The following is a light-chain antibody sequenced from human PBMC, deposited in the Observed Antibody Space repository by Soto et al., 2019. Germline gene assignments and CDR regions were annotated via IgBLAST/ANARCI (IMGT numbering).Light chain of an antibody. CDR1: QGISSH. V-gene: IGKV1-9*01. CDR2: TAS. Sequence: DIQLTQSPSFLSASVGDRVTINCRASQGISSHLTWYQQKPGKAPKLLIYTASTLQSGVPSRFSGSGSGPEFTLTISSLQPEDFATYYCQQLNSFPPKVGQGPKVEVK. CDR3: QQLNSFPPK. J-gene: IGKJ1*01.